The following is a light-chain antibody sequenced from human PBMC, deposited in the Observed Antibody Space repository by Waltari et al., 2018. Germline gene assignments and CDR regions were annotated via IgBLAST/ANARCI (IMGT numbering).Light chain of an antibody. CDR1: NSNIGSNT. CDR3: AGWDDSLNGVV. CDR2: NNH. Sequence: QSVLTQPPSASGTPGQRVTISCSGSNSNIGSNTVNWYQHLPGTAPKLLIYNNHQRPSGVPDRFSGSKSGTSASLAISGLLSEDEGDYYCAGWDDSLNGVVFGGGTKLTVL. J-gene: IGLJ2*01. V-gene: IGLV1-44*01.